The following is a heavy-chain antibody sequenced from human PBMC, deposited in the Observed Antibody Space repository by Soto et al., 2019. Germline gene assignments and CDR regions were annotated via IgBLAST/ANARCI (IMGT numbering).Heavy chain of an antibody. Sequence: PSETLSLTCTVSGGSISSYYWSWIRQPPGKGLEWIGYIYYSGSTNYNPSLKSRVTISVDTSKNQFSLKLSSVTAADTAVYYCARPPHVDLSMSPPFGYWGQGTLVTVSS. CDR1: GGSISSYY. V-gene: IGHV4-59*01. D-gene: IGHD6-6*01. CDR2: IYYSGST. CDR3: ARPPHVDLSMSPPFGY. J-gene: IGHJ4*02.